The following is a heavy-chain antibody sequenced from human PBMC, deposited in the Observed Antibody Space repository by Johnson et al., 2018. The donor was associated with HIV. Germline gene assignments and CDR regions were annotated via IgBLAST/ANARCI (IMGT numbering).Heavy chain of an antibody. CDR1: GFTFSSYG. V-gene: IGHV3-33*06. J-gene: IGHJ3*02. CDR3: AKDGGSYGGAFDI. CDR2: IWYDGSNK. D-gene: IGHD1-26*01. Sequence: QVQLVESGGGVVQPGRSLRLSCAASGFTFSSYGMYWVRQAPGKGLEWVAVIWYDGSNKYYADSVKGRFTISRDNSKNTLYLQMNSLRAEDTAVYYCAKDGGSYGGAFDIWGQGTMVTVSS.